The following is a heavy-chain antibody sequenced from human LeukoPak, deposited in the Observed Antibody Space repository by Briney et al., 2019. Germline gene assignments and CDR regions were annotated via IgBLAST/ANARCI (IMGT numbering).Heavy chain of an antibody. CDR3: ARHSLPGTTPFDY. D-gene: IGHD1-1*01. J-gene: IGHJ4*02. V-gene: IGHV1-46*01. Sequence: ASVKVSCKASGYTFTGYYMHWVRQAPGQGLEWVGIINPSGGSTTYAQKFQGRVSMTRDTSTSTVCMELSSLESDDTALYYCARHSLPGTTPFDYWGQGTLVTVSS. CDR2: INPSGGST. CDR1: GYTFTGYY.